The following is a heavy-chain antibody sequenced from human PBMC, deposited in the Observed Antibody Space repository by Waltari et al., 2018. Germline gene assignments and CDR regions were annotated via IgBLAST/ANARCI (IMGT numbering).Heavy chain of an antibody. Sequence: QMQLQASGPGLVKPSETLSLACTVPGGSIVSYYWSWIRQPPGKGLEWIGNIYYSKRINYNPSLKGRVTISVDTSTNQFSLKLSSVTAADTAVYYCATQLRAAGDLYYYGLDVWGLGTTVTVSS. D-gene: IGHD6-13*01. CDR3: ATQLRAAGDLYYYGLDV. CDR2: IYYSKRI. CDR1: GGSIVSYY. J-gene: IGHJ6*02. V-gene: IGHV4-59*01.